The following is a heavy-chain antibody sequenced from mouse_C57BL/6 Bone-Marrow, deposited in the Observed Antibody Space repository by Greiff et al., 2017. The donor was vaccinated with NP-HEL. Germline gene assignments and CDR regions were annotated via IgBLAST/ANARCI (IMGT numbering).Heavy chain of an antibody. CDR3: ARHYRFDY. CDR1: GYAFSSSW. V-gene: IGHV1-82*01. J-gene: IGHJ2*01. Sequence: QVQLQQSGPELVKPGASVKISCKASGYAFSSSWMNWVKQRPGKGLEWIGRIYPGDGDTNYNGKFKGKATLTADNSSSTAYMQLSSLTSEDSAVYFCARHYRFDYWGQGTTLTVSS. D-gene: IGHD1-1*02. CDR2: IYPGDGDT.